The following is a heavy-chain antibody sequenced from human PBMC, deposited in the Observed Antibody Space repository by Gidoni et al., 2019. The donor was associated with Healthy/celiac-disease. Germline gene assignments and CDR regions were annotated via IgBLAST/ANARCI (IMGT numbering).Heavy chain of an antibody. D-gene: IGHD6-13*01. V-gene: IGHV3-21*01. CDR1: GFTFSSYR. Sequence: EVQLVESGGGLVKPGGSLRLSCAASGFTFSSYRWNWVRQAQGKGLEWVSYISSSSSYIYYADSVKCRFTISRDNAKNSLYLQMNSLRAEDTAVYDCAREKQLVRPTNRDAFDIWGQGTMVTVSS. CDR2: ISSSSSYI. J-gene: IGHJ3*02. CDR3: AREKQLVRPTNRDAFDI.